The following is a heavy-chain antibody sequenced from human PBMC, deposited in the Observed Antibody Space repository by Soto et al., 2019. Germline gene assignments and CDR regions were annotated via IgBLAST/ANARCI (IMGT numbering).Heavy chain of an antibody. CDR3: AFTWIQRSYYGMDV. CDR1: GGTFSSYA. J-gene: IGHJ6*02. CDR2: IIPIFGTA. Sequence: GASVKVSCKASGGTFSSYAINWVRQAPGQGLEWMGGIIPIFGTANYAQKFQGRVTITADESTSTAYMELSSLRSEDTAVYYCAFTWIQRSYYGMDVWGQGTTVTVS. D-gene: IGHD5-18*01. V-gene: IGHV1-69*13.